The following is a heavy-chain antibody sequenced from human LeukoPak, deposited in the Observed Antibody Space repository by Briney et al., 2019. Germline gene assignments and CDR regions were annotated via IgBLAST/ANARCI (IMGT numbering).Heavy chain of an antibody. V-gene: IGHV3-23*01. CDR3: AKDVVGATGIEAFDI. J-gene: IGHJ3*02. Sequence: GGSLRLSCAASGFTFGSYAMGWVRQAPGKGLEWVSAISGSGGSTYYADSVKGRFTISRDNSKNTLYLQMNSLRAEDTAVYYCAKDVVGATGIEAFDIWGQGTMVTVSS. CDR1: GFTFGSYA. D-gene: IGHD1-26*01. CDR2: ISGSGGST.